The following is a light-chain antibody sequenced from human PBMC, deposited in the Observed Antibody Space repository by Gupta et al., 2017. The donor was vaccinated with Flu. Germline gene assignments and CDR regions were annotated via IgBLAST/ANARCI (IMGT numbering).Light chain of an antibody. V-gene: IGLV3-19*01. CDR2: AKN. Sequence: GDSIRNYNASCCQQQPGQSPVLVIYAKNIRRSAIPDRCFGSSSADTASLTITGAQAEDEADYYCNSRDSTGNQQDVFGAGTKLTVL. J-gene: IGLJ2*01. CDR3: NSRDSTGNQQDV. CDR1: SIRNYN.